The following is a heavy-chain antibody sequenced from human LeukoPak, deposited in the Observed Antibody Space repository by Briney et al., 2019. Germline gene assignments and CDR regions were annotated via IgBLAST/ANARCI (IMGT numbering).Heavy chain of an antibody. CDR1: GFTFSSYS. Sequence: PGGSLRLSCAASGFTFSSYSMNWVRQAPGEGLEWVSSISSSSNYIYYADSVKGRFTISRDNAKNSLYLQMNSLRAEDTAVYYCARDPTYDYDSSGPGRGPWGQGTLVTVSS. J-gene: IGHJ5*02. D-gene: IGHD3-22*01. CDR3: ARDPTYDYDSSGPGRGP. CDR2: ISSSSNYI. V-gene: IGHV3-21*01.